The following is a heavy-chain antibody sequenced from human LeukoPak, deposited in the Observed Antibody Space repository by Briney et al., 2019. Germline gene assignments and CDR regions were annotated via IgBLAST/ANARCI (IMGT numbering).Heavy chain of an antibody. CDR1: GGTFSTYP. Sequence: SVKVSCNLSGGTFSTYPINWVRQAPGQGLEWMGKIIPIFGAPDYAQKFQGRVTITADKSANTAFMELISVTSDDTAVYYCATPRRPTDYYYYYMNVWGNGTTVTVSS. J-gene: IGHJ6*03. CDR2: IIPIFGAP. CDR3: ATPRRPTDYYYYYMNV. V-gene: IGHV1-69*06. D-gene: IGHD4-11*01.